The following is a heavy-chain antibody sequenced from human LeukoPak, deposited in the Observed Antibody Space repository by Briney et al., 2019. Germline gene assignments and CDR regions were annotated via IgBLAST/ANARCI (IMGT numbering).Heavy chain of an antibody. CDR2: LNPQTGDT. J-gene: IGHJ4*02. CDR1: GYAFSAYY. Sequence: ASVKVSRKASGYAFSAYYMHWVRQAPGQGLEWMGWLNPQTGDTHFAQKFQGRVTFTRDTSISTAYMAMSRLRSDDTAVFYCARGSRYHDWLSPLDYWGQGTLVTVSS. D-gene: IGHD3-9*01. V-gene: IGHV1-2*02. CDR3: ARGSRYHDWLSPLDY.